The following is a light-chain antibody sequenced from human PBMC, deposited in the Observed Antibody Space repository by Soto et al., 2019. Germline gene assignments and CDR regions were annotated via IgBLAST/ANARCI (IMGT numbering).Light chain of an antibody. Sequence: QSVLTQPASVSGSPGQSITISCTGTSSDVGGYDCVSWYQQHPGKAPKLMISEVSNRPSGVSNRFSGSKSGNTASLTISGLQAEDEADYYCSSYTSSTTLFYVFGTGTKV. CDR1: SSDVGGYDC. J-gene: IGLJ1*01. V-gene: IGLV2-14*01. CDR3: SSYTSSTTLFYV. CDR2: EVS.